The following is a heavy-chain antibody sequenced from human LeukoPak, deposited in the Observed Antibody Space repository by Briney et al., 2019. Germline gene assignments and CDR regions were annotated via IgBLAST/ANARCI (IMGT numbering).Heavy chain of an antibody. CDR1: GYTFTSYD. CDR3: ARVPYSSGWQEKKYYFDY. D-gene: IGHD6-19*01. Sequence: ASVKVSCKASGYTFTSYDINWVRQATGQGLEWMGWMNPNSGNTGYAQKFQGRVTMTRNTSISTAYMELSSLRSEDTAVYYCARVPYSSGWQEKKYYFDYWGQGTLVTVSS. CDR2: MNPNSGNT. J-gene: IGHJ4*02. V-gene: IGHV1-8*01.